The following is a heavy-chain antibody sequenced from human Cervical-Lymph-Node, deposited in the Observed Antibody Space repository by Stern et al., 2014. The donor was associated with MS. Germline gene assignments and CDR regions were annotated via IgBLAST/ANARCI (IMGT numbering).Heavy chain of an antibody. Sequence: EVQLVESGAEVKKPGESLKISCKDFGSSFTTYWLGWVRQMPGKGLEWMGGIFTGDSDTTYSPTLQGQVTMSAVKSTRTAYLQWRSLRASDPAMYYCAKRVSDAFNIWGQGTMVTVSS. CDR2: IFTGDSDT. V-gene: IGHV5-51*03. CDR3: AKRVSDAFNI. D-gene: IGHD2-8*01. J-gene: IGHJ3*02. CDR1: GSSFTTYW.